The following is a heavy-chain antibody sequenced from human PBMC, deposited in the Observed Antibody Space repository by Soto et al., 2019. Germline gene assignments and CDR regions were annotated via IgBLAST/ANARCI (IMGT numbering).Heavy chain of an antibody. CDR3: ARDGGRHSGGIDY. D-gene: IGHD1-26*01. Sequence: QVQLVQSGAEVKKPGSSVKVSCKSSGGTFSSYSINWVRQAPGQGLEWMGEIIPIFGTANYAQKFQGSVTITADESTSTAHMELSSLRSEGTAVYYCARDGGRHSGGIDYWGQGTLVTVSS. V-gene: IGHV1-69*01. CDR1: GGTFSSYS. CDR2: IIPIFGTA. J-gene: IGHJ4*02.